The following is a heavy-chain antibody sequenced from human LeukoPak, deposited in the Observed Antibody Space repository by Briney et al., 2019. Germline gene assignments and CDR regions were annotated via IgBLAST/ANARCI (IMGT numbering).Heavy chain of an antibody. CDR3: ARDIVVVPAAIYFDS. D-gene: IGHD2-2*01. V-gene: IGHV3-7*01. J-gene: IGHJ4*02. Sequence: GGSLRLSCAASGFTLTNYWMSWVRQAPGKGLEWVVNIKQDGSEKYYVDSVKGRFTISGDNAKNSLYLQMSSLRAEDTAVYHCARDIVVVPAAIYFDSWGQGTLVTVSS. CDR1: GFTLTNYW. CDR2: IKQDGSEK.